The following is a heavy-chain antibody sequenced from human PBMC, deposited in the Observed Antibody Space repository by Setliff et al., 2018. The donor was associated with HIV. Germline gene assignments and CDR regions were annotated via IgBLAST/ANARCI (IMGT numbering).Heavy chain of an antibody. V-gene: IGHV3-23*05. J-gene: IGHJ4*02. CDR3: AREGGSGWYSARYFDY. Sequence: PGGSLRLSCAASGLTLSTYSMSWVRQAPGKGLEWVSAIDPTGTYTYYADAVKGRFTISRDNFRNTLSLQMNSLTAEDSAIYYCAREGGSGWYSARYFDYWGQGTLVTVSS. CDR1: GLTLSTYS. CDR2: IDPTGTYT. D-gene: IGHD6-19*01.